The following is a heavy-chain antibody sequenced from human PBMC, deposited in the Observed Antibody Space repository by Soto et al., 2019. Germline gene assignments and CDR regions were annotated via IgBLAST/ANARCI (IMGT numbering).Heavy chain of an antibody. Sequence: GGSLRLSCAASGFTFSTYWMHWVRQVPGKGLVWVSRINSDGSSTSYADSVKGRFTISRDSAQNTLYLQMNSLSDEDTAVYYCARDFRYNCDYWGQGTLVTVSS. CDR2: INSDGSST. J-gene: IGHJ4*02. CDR1: GFTFSTYW. D-gene: IGHD1-1*01. CDR3: ARDFRYNCDY. V-gene: IGHV3-74*01.